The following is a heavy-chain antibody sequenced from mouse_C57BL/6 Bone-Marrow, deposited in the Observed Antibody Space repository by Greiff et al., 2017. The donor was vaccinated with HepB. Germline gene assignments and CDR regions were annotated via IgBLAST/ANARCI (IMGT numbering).Heavy chain of an antibody. J-gene: IGHJ1*03. CDR1: GYTFTSYW. Sequence: QVQLKQPGAELVKPGASVKLSCKASGYTFTSYWMQWVKQRPGQGLEWIGEIDPSDSYTNYNQKFKGKATLTVDTSSSTAYMQLSSLTSEDSAVYYCAYYGSSYVRWYFDVWGTGTTVTVSS. CDR3: AYYGSSYVRWYFDV. D-gene: IGHD1-1*01. CDR2: IDPSDSYT. V-gene: IGHV1-50*01.